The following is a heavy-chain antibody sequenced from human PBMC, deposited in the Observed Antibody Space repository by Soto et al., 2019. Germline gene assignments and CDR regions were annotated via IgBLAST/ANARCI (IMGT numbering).Heavy chain of an antibody. CDR3: AKVYYDSSGYHLSLDY. CDR2: ISYDGSNK. J-gene: IGHJ4*02. D-gene: IGHD3-22*01. CDR1: GLTFSSYG. V-gene: IGHV3-30*18. Sequence: QVQLVESGGGVVQPGRSVRLSCAASGLTFSSYGMHWVRQAPGKGLEWVAVISYDGSNKYYADSVKGRFTISRDNSKNTLYLQMNSLRAEDTAVYYCAKVYYDSSGYHLSLDYWGQGTLVTVSS.